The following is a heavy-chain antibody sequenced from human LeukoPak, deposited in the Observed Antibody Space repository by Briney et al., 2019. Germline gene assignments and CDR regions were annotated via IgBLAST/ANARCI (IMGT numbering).Heavy chain of an antibody. V-gene: IGHV3-74*01. CDR3: VCLGLGGLSLD. CDR2: VNSDGSGT. D-gene: IGHD3-16*01. Sequence: PGGSLRLSCAASGFTFSSHWMHWVRQAPGKGLVWVSHVNSDGSGTDYADSVKGRFTISRDNAKNTLYLQMNSLRVEDTAVYYCVCLGLGGLSLDWGQGTLATVSS. CDR1: GFTFSSHW. J-gene: IGHJ4*02.